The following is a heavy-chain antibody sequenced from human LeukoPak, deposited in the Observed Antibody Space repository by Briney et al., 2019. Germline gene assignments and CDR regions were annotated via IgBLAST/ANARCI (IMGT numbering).Heavy chain of an antibody. V-gene: IGHV1-69*04. CDR1: GGTFSSYA. D-gene: IGHD2-2*01. J-gene: IGHJ4*02. CDR3: ARLGYTDRIVPADFDY. Sequence: GSSVKVSCKASGGTFSSYAISWVRQAPGQGLEWMGRIIPILGIANYAQKFQGRVTITADKSTSTAYMELSSLRSEDTAVYYCARLGYTDRIVPADFDYWGQGTLVTVSS. CDR2: IIPILGIA.